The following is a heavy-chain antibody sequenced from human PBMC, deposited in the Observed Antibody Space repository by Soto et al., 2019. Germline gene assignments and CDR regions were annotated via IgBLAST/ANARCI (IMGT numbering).Heavy chain of an antibody. J-gene: IGHJ6*02. CDR2: INPSGGST. V-gene: IGHV1-46*01. Sequence: QVQLVQSGAEVKKPGASVKVSCKASGYTFTSYYMHWVRQAPGQGLEWMGIINPSGGSTSYAQKFQGRXXMXRXXSTSTVYMELSSLRSEDTAVYYCARVGGYYYGMDVWGQGTTVTVSS. CDR1: GYTFTSYY. CDR3: ARVGGYYYGMDV. D-gene: IGHD3-16*01.